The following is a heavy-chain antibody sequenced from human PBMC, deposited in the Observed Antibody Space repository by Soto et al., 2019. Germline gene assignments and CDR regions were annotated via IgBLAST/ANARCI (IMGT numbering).Heavy chain of an antibody. CDR2: FSGNGARA. CDR1: GFTFDNYV. J-gene: IGHJ4*02. Sequence: GGSLRLSCAASGFTFDNYVMTWVRQAPGKVLEWVAGFSGNGARAYYGDSVKGRLIVCRDNSTNTQYMQMNSLRVEETDLYYCAKRFDDSSTWSFDHWGLGTLVTVSS. D-gene: IGHD6-6*01. CDR3: AKRFDDSSTWSFDH. V-gene: IGHV3-23*01.